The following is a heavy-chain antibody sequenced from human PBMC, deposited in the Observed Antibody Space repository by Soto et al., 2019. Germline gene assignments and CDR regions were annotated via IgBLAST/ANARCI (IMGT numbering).Heavy chain of an antibody. D-gene: IGHD4-17*01. V-gene: IGHV3-30*18. Sequence: GGSLRLSCAASGFTFSSYGMHWVRQAPGKGLEWVAVISYDGSNKYYADSVKGRFTISRDNSKNTLYLQMNSLRAEDTAVYYCAKDLDGDDTYYYYGMDVWGQGTTVTVSS. CDR2: ISYDGSNK. CDR1: GFTFSSYG. CDR3: AKDLDGDDTYYYYGMDV. J-gene: IGHJ6*02.